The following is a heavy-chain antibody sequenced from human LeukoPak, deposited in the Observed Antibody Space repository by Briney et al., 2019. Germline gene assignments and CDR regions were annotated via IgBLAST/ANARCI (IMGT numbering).Heavy chain of an antibody. J-gene: IGHJ6*03. Sequence: SETLSLTCTVSGGSISDYYWSWIRQSPGKGLEWIGYIYYSGTTNYNPSLKSRVTISVDTSKNQFSLKLSSVTAADTAVYYCARRFGGVRLYYYGSGSYMDVWGKGTTVTISS. CDR2: IYYSGTT. CDR1: GGSISDYY. D-gene: IGHD3-10*01. CDR3: ARRFGGVRLYYYGSGSYMDV. V-gene: IGHV4-59*01.